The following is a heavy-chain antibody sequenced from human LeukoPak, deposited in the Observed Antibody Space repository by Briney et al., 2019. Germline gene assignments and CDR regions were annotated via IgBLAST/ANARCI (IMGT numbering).Heavy chain of an antibody. CDR1: GYTFTGYY. CDR3: ARALTRRIVVVPAATFDP. J-gene: IGHJ5*02. D-gene: IGHD2-2*01. Sequence: ASVKVSCKASGYTFTGYYMHWVRQAPGQGLEWMGWINPNSGGTNYAQKFQGRVTMTRDTSISTAYMGLSRLRSDDTAVYYCARALTRRIVVVPAATFDPWGQGTLVTVSS. V-gene: IGHV1-2*02. CDR2: INPNSGGT.